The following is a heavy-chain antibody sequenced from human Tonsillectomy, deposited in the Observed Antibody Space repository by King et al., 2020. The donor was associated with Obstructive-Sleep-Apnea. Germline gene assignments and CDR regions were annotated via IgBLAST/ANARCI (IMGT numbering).Heavy chain of an antibody. J-gene: IGHJ4*02. CDR2: KKQDGSVK. CDR1: GFTFSSYW. CDR3: ATGIGLAY. Sequence: VQLVESGGGLVRPGGSLRLSCAASGFTFSSYWMTWVRQAPGKGLEWGANKKQDGSVKYYVDSMKGRFTVSRDNAKNSLYLQMNSLRAEDTAVYYCATGIGLAYWGQGTLVTVSS. V-gene: IGHV3-7*01. D-gene: IGHD6-13*01.